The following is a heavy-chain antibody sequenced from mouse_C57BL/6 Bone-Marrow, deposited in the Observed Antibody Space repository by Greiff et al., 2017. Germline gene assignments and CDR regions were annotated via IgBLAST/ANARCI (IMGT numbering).Heavy chain of an antibody. V-gene: IGHV1-15*01. CDR3: TRAIYDGSSLDY. CDR1: GYTFTDYE. Sequence: QVQLQQSGAELVRPGASVTLSCKASGYTFTDYEMHWVKQTPVHGLEWIGAIDPETGGTAYNQKFKGKAILTADKSSSTAYMELRSLTSEDSAVYYCTRAIYDGSSLDYWGQGTTLTVSS. D-gene: IGHD1-1*01. J-gene: IGHJ2*01. CDR2: IDPETGGT.